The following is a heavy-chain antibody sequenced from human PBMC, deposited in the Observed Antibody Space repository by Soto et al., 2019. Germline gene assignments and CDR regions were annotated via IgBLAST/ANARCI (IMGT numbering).Heavy chain of an antibody. D-gene: IGHD1-26*01. J-gene: IGHJ3*02. CDR1: GGSISSSSYY. Sequence: SETLSLTCTVSGGSISSSSYYWGWIRQPPGKGLEWIGSIYYSGSTYYNPSLKSRVTISVDTSKNQFSLKLSSVTAADTAVYYCVLVGATIPIDAFDIWGQGTMVTVSS. CDR2: IYYSGST. CDR3: VLVGATIPIDAFDI. V-gene: IGHV4-39*01.